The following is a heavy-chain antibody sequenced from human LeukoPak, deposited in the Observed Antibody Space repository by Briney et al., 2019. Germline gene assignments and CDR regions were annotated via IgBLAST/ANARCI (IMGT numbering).Heavy chain of an antibody. J-gene: IGHJ4*02. D-gene: IGHD3-10*01. CDR1: GFTVSSNY. CDR2: IHSGDST. CDR3: AGYYYYGSGNSGYYFDY. Sequence: PGGSLRLSCAASGFTVSSNYMSWVRQAPGKGLEWVSFIHSGDSTYFADSVRGRFTISRDNSKNTLYLQMNSLRAEDTAVYYCAGYYYYGSGNSGYYFDYWGQGARVTVSS. V-gene: IGHV3-66*01.